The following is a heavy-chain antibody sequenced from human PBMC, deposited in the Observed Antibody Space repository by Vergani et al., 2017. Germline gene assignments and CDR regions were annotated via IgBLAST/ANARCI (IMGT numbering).Heavy chain of an antibody. D-gene: IGHD2-2*02. J-gene: IGHJ4*02. V-gene: IGHV4-59*01. CDR2: IYSSGST. CDR1: GGSLIIYY. Sequence: QVQLQESGPGLVKPSETLSLTCTVSGGSLIIYYWSWVRQPPGKGLEWIGYIYSSGSTTYSPSLKSRLTMSVDPSKNQFSLKLRSVTLADTAVYYCARTIGNCSNSNCYNLAYWGQGTLVTVSS. CDR3: ARTIGNCSNSNCYNLAY.